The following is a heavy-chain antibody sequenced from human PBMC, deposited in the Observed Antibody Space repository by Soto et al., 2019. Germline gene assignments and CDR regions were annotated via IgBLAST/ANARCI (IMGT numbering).Heavy chain of an antibody. CDR1: GFTFSSYA. D-gene: IGHD3-22*01. V-gene: IGHV3-23*01. CDR2: ISGSGGST. CDR3: AKDFIPPALVVITFGY. J-gene: IGHJ4*02. Sequence: GGSLRLSCAASGFTFSSYAMSWVRQAPGKGLEWVSAISGSGGSTYYADSVKGRFTISRDNSKNTLYLQMNSLRAEDTAVYYCAKDFIPPALVVITFGYWGQGTLVTVSS.